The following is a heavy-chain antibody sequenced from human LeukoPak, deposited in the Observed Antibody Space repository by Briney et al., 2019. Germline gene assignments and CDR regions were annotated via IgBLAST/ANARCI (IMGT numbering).Heavy chain of an antibody. Sequence: GASVNVSCKAPGYTFTGYYMHWVRQAPGQGLKCMGWINPNSGGTNYAQEFQGRVTMTRATSISTAYMELSRLRSDDTAVYYCARDEGQWLGGYYYGMDVWGQGTTVTVAS. CDR2: INPNSGGT. V-gene: IGHV1-2*02. D-gene: IGHD6-19*01. CDR3: ARDEGQWLGGYYYGMDV. J-gene: IGHJ6*02. CDR1: GYTFTGYY.